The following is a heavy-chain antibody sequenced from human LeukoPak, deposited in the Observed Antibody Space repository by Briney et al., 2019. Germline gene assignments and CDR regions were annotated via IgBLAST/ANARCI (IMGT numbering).Heavy chain of an antibody. Sequence: GRSLRLSCAASGFTFSNYPMHWVRQAPGKGLEWVAVISYDGNNKYYADSVKGRFTISRDTSKNTLYLQMNSLRAEDTAVYYCARAPGYGGYWDYWGQGTLVTVSS. D-gene: IGHD4-23*01. CDR1: GFTFSNYP. CDR2: ISYDGNNK. V-gene: IGHV3-30-3*01. CDR3: ARAPGYGGYWDY. J-gene: IGHJ4*02.